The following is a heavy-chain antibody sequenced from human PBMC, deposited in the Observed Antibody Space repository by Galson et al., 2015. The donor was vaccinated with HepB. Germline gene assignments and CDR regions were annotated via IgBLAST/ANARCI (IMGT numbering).Heavy chain of an antibody. J-gene: IGHJ4*02. V-gene: IGHV4-59*01. CDR3: ARAGGPDYDILPFDY. CDR1: GGSISSYY. D-gene: IGHD3-9*01. Sequence: SETLSLTCTVSGGSISSYYWSWIRQPPGKGLEWIGYIYYSGSTNYNPSLKSRVTISVDTSKNQFSLKLSSVTAADTAVYYCARAGGPDYDILPFDYWGQGTLVTVSS. CDR2: IYYSGST.